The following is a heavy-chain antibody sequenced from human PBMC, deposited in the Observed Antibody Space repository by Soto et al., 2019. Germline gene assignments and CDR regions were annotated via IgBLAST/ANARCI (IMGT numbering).Heavy chain of an antibody. Sequence: SETLSLTCTVSGGSISSSNYYWGWIRQPPGKGLEWIGSIYYSGSTYYNPSLKSRVTISVDTSKNQFSLKLSSVTAADTAVYYCARLNRDGYNYDYWGQGTLVTVS. J-gene: IGHJ4*02. CDR3: ARLNRDGYNYDY. D-gene: IGHD5-12*01. V-gene: IGHV4-39*01. CDR2: IYYSGST. CDR1: GGSISSSNYY.